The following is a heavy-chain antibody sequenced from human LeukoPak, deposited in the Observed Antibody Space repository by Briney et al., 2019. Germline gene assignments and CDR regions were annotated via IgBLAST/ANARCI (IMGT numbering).Heavy chain of an antibody. CDR1: GGTFSSYA. CDR3: ARDPHYGGNSPYFFDY. Sequence: GASVKVSCKASGGTFSSYAISWMRQAPGQGLEWMGRIIPIFGTANYAQKFQGRVTITTDESTSTAYMELSSLRSEDTAVYYCARDPHYGGNSPYFFDYWGQGTLVTVSS. J-gene: IGHJ4*02. D-gene: IGHD4-23*01. V-gene: IGHV1-69*05. CDR2: IIPIFGTA.